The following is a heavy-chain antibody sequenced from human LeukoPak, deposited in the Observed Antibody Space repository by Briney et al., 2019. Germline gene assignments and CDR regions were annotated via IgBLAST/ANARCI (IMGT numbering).Heavy chain of an antibody. V-gene: IGHV3-23*01. Sequence: GGSLRLSCAASGFTFSRYAMTWVRQAPGKGLEWVSTISGSGGNTYYADSVKGRFTISRDNSKNTLYLQMNSLRAEDTALYYCAKEEGFDYWGQGTLVTVSS. CDR2: ISGSGGNT. J-gene: IGHJ4*02. CDR3: AKEEGFDY. CDR1: GFTFSRYA.